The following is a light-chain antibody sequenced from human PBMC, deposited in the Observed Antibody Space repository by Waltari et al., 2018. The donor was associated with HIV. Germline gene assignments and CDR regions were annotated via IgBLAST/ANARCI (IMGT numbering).Light chain of an antibody. CDR3: QAYDSTLGGSV. CDR2: DNT. Sequence: QSVLTQPPSVSGAPGQRVTISCTGSSSHIGAGYDVNWYQQIPGPAPKLLLSDNTNRPSGVPDRVAGAKTGTSASLAITGRQAEDEAYYYCQAYDSTLGGSVFGGGTKLTVL. CDR1: SSHIGAGYD. V-gene: IGLV1-40*01. J-gene: IGLJ3*02.